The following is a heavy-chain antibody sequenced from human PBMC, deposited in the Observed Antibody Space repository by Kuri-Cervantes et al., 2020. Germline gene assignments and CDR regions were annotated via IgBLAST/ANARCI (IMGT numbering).Heavy chain of an antibody. D-gene: IGHD3-22*01. CDR3: AKDVGLVVVLYYFDY. Sequence: GGSLRLSCAASGFTFSSYWMSWVRQAPGKGLEWVANIKQDGSEKNYVDSVKGRFTISRDNAKNSLYLQMNSLRAEDTALYYCAKDVGLVVVLYYFDYWGQGTLVTVSS. V-gene: IGHV3-7*03. J-gene: IGHJ4*02. CDR1: GFTFSSYW. CDR2: IKQDGSEK.